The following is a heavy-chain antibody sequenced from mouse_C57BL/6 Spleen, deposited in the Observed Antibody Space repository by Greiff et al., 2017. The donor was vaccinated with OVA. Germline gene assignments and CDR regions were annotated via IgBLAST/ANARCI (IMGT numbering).Heavy chain of an antibody. Sequence: VQGVESGPGLVQPSQSLSITCTVSGFSLTSYGVHWVRQSPGKDLEWLGVIWSGGSTDYNAAFISRLSISKDNSKSQVFFKMNSLQADDTAIYYCARNEVRGAWFAYWGQGTLVTVSA. V-gene: IGHV2-2*01. CDR3: ARNEVRGAWFAY. CDR1: GFSLTSYG. J-gene: IGHJ3*01. D-gene: IGHD2-14*01. CDR2: IWSGGST.